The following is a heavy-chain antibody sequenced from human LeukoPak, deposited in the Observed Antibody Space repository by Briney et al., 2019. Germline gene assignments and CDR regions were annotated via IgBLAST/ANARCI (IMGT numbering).Heavy chain of an antibody. Sequence: PGGSLRLSCAASGFTFSSYGMHWVRQAPGKGLEWVAFIRYDGSNKYYADSVKGRFTISRDNSKNTLYLQMNSLRAEDTAVYYCAKDGADFWSGYYTDNWFDPWGQGTLVTVSS. V-gene: IGHV3-30*02. D-gene: IGHD3-3*01. CDR2: IRYDGSNK. CDR1: GFTFSSYG. CDR3: AKDGADFWSGYYTDNWFDP. J-gene: IGHJ5*02.